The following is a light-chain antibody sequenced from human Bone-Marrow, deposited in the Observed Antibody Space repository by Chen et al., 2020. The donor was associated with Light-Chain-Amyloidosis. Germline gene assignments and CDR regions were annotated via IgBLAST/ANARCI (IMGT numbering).Light chain of an antibody. CDR2: ATA. V-gene: IGKV1-NL1*01. CDR3: KQYYNMPPWT. CDR1: PGVSHA. J-gene: IGKJ1*01. Sequence: DIQMTQFPPSLSASVGDRVTITCRASPGVSHAVAWYQQKPGKGPTLLIYATARLGSGVPSRFSGSGAGTEYTLTINGLQPEDSATYCCKQYYNMPPWTFGQGTKVQIK.